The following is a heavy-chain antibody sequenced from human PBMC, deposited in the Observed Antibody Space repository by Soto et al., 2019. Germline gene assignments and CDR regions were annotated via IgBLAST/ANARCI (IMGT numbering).Heavy chain of an antibody. CDR2: ISSSSIYI. CDR3: ASASHTADDY. J-gene: IGHJ4*02. D-gene: IGHD2-2*02. Sequence: GGSLRLSCAASGFTFSSYSINWVRQAPGKGLEWVSSISSSSIYIYYADSVKGRFTISRDNAKNSLYLQMNSLRAEETAVYYCASASHTADDYWGQGILVTVSS. V-gene: IGHV3-21*01. CDR1: GFTFSSYS.